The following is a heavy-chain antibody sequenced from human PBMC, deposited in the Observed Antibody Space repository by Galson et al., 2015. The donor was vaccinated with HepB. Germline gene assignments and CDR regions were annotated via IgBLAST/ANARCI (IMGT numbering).Heavy chain of an antibody. V-gene: IGHV3-23*01. J-gene: IGHJ4*02. D-gene: IGHD1-26*01. CDR2: ISGSGDRT. Sequence: SLRLSCAASGFTFSVYAMSWVRQAPGKGLEWVSSISGSGDRTCHADSVKGRFSISRDNSKNTLYLQMSSLRVEDTAVYYCANGGAIVGSNFDNWGQGTLVTVSS. CDR1: GFTFSVYA. CDR3: ANGGAIVGSNFDN.